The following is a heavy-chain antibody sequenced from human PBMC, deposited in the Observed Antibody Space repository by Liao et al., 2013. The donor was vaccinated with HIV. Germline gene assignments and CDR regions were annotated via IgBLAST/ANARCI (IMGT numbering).Heavy chain of an antibody. CDR1: GGSVSSGTYY. V-gene: IGHV4-61*02. Sequence: QVQLQQWGAGLLKPSETLSLTCAVSGGSVSSGTYYWSWIRQPAGKGLEWIGRIYASGSTNYNPSLKSRVTISVDTSKNQFSLKLSSVTAADTAVYYCARLGGYNYYYFDYWGQGTLVTVSS. J-gene: IGHJ4*02. D-gene: IGHD5-24*01. CDR2: IYASGST. CDR3: ARLGGYNYYYFDY.